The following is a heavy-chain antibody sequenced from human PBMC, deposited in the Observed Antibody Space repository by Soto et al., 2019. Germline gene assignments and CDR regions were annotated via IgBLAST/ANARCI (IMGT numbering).Heavy chain of an antibody. Sequence: SETLSLTCTGSCGSITTYYWNWIRQPPGKGLEWIGYIYYSGSPNYNPSLKSRVTISVDTSQNQISLKLNSVTAADTAVYYCASDRDGYNSWGQGTLVTVSS. V-gene: IGHV4-59*01. CDR3: ASDRDGYNS. CDR1: CGSITTYY. D-gene: IGHD5-12*01. CDR2: IYYSGSP. J-gene: IGHJ4*02.